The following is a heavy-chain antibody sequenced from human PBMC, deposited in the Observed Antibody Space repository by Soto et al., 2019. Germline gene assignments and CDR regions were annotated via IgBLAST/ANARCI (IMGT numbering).Heavy chain of an antibody. CDR3: ARGAQYDYVWGSYRYIFDY. V-gene: IGHV4-59*01. CDR1: GGSISSYY. D-gene: IGHD3-16*02. CDR2: IYYSGST. Sequence: SETLSLTCTVSGGSISSYYWSWIRQPPGKGLEWIGYIYYSGSTNYNPSLKSRVTISVDTSKNQFSLKLSSVTAADTAVYYCARGAQYDYVWGSYRYIFDYWGQGTLVTASS. J-gene: IGHJ4*02.